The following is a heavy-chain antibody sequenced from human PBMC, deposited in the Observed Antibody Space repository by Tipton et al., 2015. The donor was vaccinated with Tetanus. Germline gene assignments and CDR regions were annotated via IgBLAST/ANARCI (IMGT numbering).Heavy chain of an antibody. J-gene: IGHJ3*02. D-gene: IGHD4-11*01. CDR2: IYYSGDT. CDR1: GSSINSGGYF. CDR3: ARNVYTVTNDAFDI. V-gene: IGHV4-30-4*08. Sequence: TLSLTCSVSGSSINSGGYFWNWIRQQPGKGPEWIGYIYYSGDTFYNPSLKSRVSISIDTSQNQFSLRLTSVTAADTAVYFCARNVYTVTNDAFDIWGHGTLVNVSS.